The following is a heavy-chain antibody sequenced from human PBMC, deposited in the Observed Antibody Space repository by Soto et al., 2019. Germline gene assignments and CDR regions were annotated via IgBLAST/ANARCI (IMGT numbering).Heavy chain of an antibody. CDR3: ARGPNRNHYDFWSGYYTGPTLRYYDMDV. CDR1: GYTFTSYA. CDR2: INAGNGNT. Sequence: QVQLVQSGAEVKKPGASVKVSCKASGYTFTSYAMHWVRQAPGQRLEWMGWINAGNGNTKYSQKFQGRVTITRDTSGSTAYMELSSLRSEDTAVYYCARGPNRNHYDFWSGYYTGPTLRYYDMDVWGQGTTVTVSS. J-gene: IGHJ6*02. V-gene: IGHV1-3*01. D-gene: IGHD3-3*01.